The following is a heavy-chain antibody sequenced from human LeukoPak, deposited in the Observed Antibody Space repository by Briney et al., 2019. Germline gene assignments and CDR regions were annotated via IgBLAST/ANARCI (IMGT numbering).Heavy chain of an antibody. D-gene: IGHD6-6*01. CDR2: IHTSGNT. CDR3: AREGSATARPFVSNDC. J-gene: IGHJ4*02. V-gene: IGHV4-4*07. CDR1: GGSLSNYY. Sequence: PSETLSLTCTVSGGSLSNYYWSWIRQPAGKGLEWIGRIHTSGNTDYNPSLKSRVTMSLDTSKNQFSLRLNSMTAADTAVYYCAREGSATARPFVSNDCWGQGTLVTVSS.